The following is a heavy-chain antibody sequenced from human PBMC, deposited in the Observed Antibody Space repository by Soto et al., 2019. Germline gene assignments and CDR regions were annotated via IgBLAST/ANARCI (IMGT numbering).Heavy chain of an antibody. CDR2: ISHSGST. CDR3: ARGLRASFGVRSSYYYYGIDV. CDR1: DGSFSDYY. J-gene: IGHJ6*02. D-gene: IGHD3-10*01. V-gene: IGHV4-34*01. Sequence: SETLSLTCSLYDGSFSDYYWGWIRQSPGKGLEWIGEISHSGSTNYTPSLKSRVTISIDASKNQFSLKLTSVTAADTAVYYCARGLRASFGVRSSYYYYGIDVWGQGTTVTVSS.